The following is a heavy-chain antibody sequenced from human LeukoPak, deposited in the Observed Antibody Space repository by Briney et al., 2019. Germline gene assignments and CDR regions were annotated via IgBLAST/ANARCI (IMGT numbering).Heavy chain of an antibody. D-gene: IGHD2-15*01. CDR3: ARDFCSGGSCHDAFDI. J-gene: IGHJ3*02. CDR2: INPSGGST. CDR1: GYTFTSYY. Sequence: ASVKVSCKASGYTFTSYYMHWVRQAPGQGLEWMGIINPSGGSTSYAQKFQGRVTMTRDTSTSTVYMELSSLRSEDTAVYYCARDFCSGGSCHDAFDIWGQGTMVTVSS. V-gene: IGHV1-46*01.